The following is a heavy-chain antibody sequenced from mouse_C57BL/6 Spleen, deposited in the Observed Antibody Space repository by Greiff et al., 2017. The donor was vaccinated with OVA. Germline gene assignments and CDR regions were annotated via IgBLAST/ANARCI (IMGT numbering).Heavy chain of an antibody. V-gene: IGHV5-4*01. Sequence: EVQVVESGGGLVKPGGSLKLSCAASGFTFSSYAMSWVRQTPEKRLEWVATISDGGSYTYYPDNVKGRFTISRDNAKNNLYLQMSHLKSEDTAMYYCARERGLLLYFDVWGTGTTVTVSS. CDR3: ARERGLLLYFDV. CDR1: GFTFSSYA. D-gene: IGHD2-3*01. CDR2: ISDGGSYT. J-gene: IGHJ1*03.